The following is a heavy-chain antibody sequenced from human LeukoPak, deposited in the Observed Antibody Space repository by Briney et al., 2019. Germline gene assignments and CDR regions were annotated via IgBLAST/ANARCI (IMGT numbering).Heavy chain of an antibody. CDR2: IYSGGST. CDR1: GFTVSSNY. D-gene: IGHD2-15*01. J-gene: IGHJ4*02. CDR3: AREFRRAVVVVAATPVY. V-gene: IGHV3-53*05. Sequence: GGSLRLSCAASGFTVSSNYMSWVRQAPGKGLEWVSVIYSGGSTYYADSVKGRFTISRDNSKNTLYLQMNSLRAEDTAVYYCAREFRRAVVVVAATPVYWGQGTLVTVSS.